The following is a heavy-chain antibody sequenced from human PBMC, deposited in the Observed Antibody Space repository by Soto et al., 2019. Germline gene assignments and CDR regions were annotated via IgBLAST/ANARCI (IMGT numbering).Heavy chain of an antibody. D-gene: IGHD6-13*01. J-gene: IGHJ6*02. CDR1: GFTFSSYS. Sequence: EVQLVESGGGLVQPGGSLRLSCAASGFTFSSYSMNWVRQAPGKGLEWVSYISSSSSTIYYADSVKGRFTISRDNAKNSLYLQMNSLRAEDTAVYYCAPRIAAAGTGYYGMDVWGQGTTVTVSS. CDR3: APRIAAAGTGYYGMDV. V-gene: IGHV3-48*01. CDR2: ISSSSSTI.